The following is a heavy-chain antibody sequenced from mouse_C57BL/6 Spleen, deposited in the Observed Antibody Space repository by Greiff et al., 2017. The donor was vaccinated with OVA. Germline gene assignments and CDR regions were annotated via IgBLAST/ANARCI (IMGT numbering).Heavy chain of an antibody. CDR2: INPNNGGT. V-gene: IGHV1-22*01. CDR1: GYTFTDYN. D-gene: IGHD2-10*01. J-gene: IGHJ4*01. Sequence: EVQLQQSGPELVKPGASVKMSCKASGYTFTDYNMHWVKQSHGKSLEWIGYINPNNGGTSYNQKFKGKATLTVNKSSSTAYMELRSLTSEDSAVYYCARSYYGKGDYAMDYWGQGTSVTVSS. CDR3: ARSYYGKGDYAMDY.